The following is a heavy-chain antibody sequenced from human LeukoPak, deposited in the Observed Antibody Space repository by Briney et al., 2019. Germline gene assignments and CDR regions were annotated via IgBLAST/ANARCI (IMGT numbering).Heavy chain of an antibody. D-gene: IGHD3/OR15-3a*01. CDR3: ARALSWTTESYYYMDV. CDR2: MNPNSGNT. CDR1: GYTFTSYD. V-gene: IGHV1-8*01. J-gene: IGHJ6*03. Sequence: GASVKVSCKASGYTFTSYDINWVRQATGQGLEWMGWMNPNSGNTGYAQKFQGRVTMTKNTSITTAYMELSSLRSEDTAVYYCARALSWTTESYYYMDVWGKGTTVTVFS.